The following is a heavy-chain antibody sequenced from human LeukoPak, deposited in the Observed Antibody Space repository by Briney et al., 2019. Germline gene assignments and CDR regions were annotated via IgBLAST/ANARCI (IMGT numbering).Heavy chain of an antibody. CDR2: IYYSGST. CDR1: GGSISSHY. D-gene: IGHD5-18*01. CDR3: AREEDSYGPFDY. Sequence: SETLSLTCTVSGGSISSHYWSWIRQPPGKGLEWIGYIYYSGSTDYNPSLKSRVTISVDKSKNQFSLKLSSVTAADTAVYYCAREEDSYGPFDYWGQGTLVTVSS. V-gene: IGHV4-59*11. J-gene: IGHJ4*02.